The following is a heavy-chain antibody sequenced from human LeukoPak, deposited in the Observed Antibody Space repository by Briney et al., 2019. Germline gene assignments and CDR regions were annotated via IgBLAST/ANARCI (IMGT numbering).Heavy chain of an antibody. J-gene: IGHJ6*03. V-gene: IGHV3-30*02. D-gene: IGHD1-26*01. CDR2: TRFDGIEK. CDR3: ARDPYSGTYSDYYYYYMDV. Sequence: GGPLRLSCAASGFSFSNYDMHWVRQAPGKGLEWVAFTRFDGIEKYYTDFVRGRFTISRDNAKNSLYLQLNSLRAEDTAVYYCARDPYSGTYSDYYYYYMDVWGKGTTVTVSS. CDR1: GFSFSNYD.